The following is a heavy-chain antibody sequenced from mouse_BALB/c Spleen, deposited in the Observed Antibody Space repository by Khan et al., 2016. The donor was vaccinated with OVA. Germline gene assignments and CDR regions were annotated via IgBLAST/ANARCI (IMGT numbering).Heavy chain of an antibody. CDR3: ARGDGYYVYFDY. J-gene: IGHJ2*01. CDR1: GYTFTYYV. V-gene: IGHV1-81*01. D-gene: IGHD2-3*01. Sequence: QVQLQQPGPELVKPGASVKMSCKASGYTFTYYVITWVKQRTGQGLEWIGEIYPGSDNAYYNERFKGKATLTADKSSNTTPMQLSSLTSEDSSVYFCARGDGYYVYFDYWGQGTTLTVSS. CDR2: IYPGSDNA.